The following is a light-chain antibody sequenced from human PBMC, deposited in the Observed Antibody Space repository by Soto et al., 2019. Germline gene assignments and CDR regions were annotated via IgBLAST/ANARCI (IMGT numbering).Light chain of an antibody. CDR2: EVT. V-gene: IGLV2-8*01. J-gene: IGLJ1*01. Sequence: QSALTQPPSASGSLGQSVTISCTGTSSDIGRYEFVSWYQHHPGKAPKLIIYEVTERPSGVPDRFSGPKSGNTASLTVSGLQADDEADYFCCSYAGTKYDVFGTGTKLTVL. CDR3: CSYAGTKYDV. CDR1: SSDIGRYEF.